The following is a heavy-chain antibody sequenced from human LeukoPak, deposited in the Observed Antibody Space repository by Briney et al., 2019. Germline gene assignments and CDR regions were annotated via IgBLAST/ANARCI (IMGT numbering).Heavy chain of an antibody. D-gene: IGHD2-2*01. Sequence: ASVKVSCKVSGYTLTELSMHWVRQAPGKGLEWMGGFDPEDGEAIYAQKFQGRVTMTEDTSTDTAYMELSSLRSEDTAVYYCATAPLNDCSSTSCRPNFDYWGQGTLVTVSS. J-gene: IGHJ4*02. CDR3: ATAPLNDCSSTSCRPNFDY. CDR1: GYTLTELS. V-gene: IGHV1-24*01. CDR2: FDPEDGEA.